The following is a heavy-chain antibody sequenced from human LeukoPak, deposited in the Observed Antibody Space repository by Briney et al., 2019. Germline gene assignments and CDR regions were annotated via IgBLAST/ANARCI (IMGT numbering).Heavy chain of an antibody. Sequence: SETLSLTCTVSGGSISSYYWSWIRQPPGKGLEWIGYIYYSGSTNYNPSLKSRVTISVDTSKNQFSLKLSSVTAADTAVCYCARGGIVGATTVWGQGTLVTVSS. V-gene: IGHV4-59*01. J-gene: IGHJ4*02. CDR2: IYYSGST. CDR3: ARGGIVGATTV. CDR1: GGSISSYY. D-gene: IGHD1-26*01.